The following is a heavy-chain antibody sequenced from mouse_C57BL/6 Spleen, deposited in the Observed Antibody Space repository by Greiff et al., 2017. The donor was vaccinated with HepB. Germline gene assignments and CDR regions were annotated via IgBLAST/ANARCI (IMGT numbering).Heavy chain of an antibody. CDR1: GFTFSDYG. CDR3: ARRSLTGRGYYFDY. CDR2: ISSGSSTI. J-gene: IGHJ2*01. D-gene: IGHD4-1*01. Sequence: EVQGVESGGGLVKPGGSLKLSCAASGFTFSDYGMHWVRQAPEKGLEWVAYISSGSSTIYYADTVKGRFTISRDIAKNTLFLQMTSLRSEDTAMYYCARRSLTGRGYYFDYWGQGTTLTVSS. V-gene: IGHV5-17*01.